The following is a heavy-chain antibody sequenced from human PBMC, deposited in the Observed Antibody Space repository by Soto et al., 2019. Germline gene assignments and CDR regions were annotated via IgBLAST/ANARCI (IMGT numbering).Heavy chain of an antibody. CDR3: AKNTIFGVVISPLNY. Sequence: PSETLSLTCTVSGGSISSSSYYWGWIRQPPGKGLEWIGSIYYSGSTYYNPSLKSRVTISVDNSKNTLYLQMNSLRAEDTAVYYCAKNTIFGVVISPLNYWGQGTLVTVSS. CDR1: GGSISSSSYY. D-gene: IGHD3-3*01. CDR2: IYYSGST. V-gene: IGHV4-39*07. J-gene: IGHJ4*02.